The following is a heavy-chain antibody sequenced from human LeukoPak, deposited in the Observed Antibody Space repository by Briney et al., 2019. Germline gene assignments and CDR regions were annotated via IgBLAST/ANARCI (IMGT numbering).Heavy chain of an antibody. J-gene: IGHJ5*02. D-gene: IGHD3-3*02. V-gene: IGHV3-9*01. CDR2: ISWNSGSI. CDR1: GFTFDDYA. CDR3: AKENSDLADIEVSGWFDP. Sequence: GRSLRLSCAASGFTFDDYAMHWVRQAPGKGLEWVSGISWNSGSIGYADSVKGRFTISRDNAKNSLYLQMNSLRAEDTALYYCAKENSDLADIEVSGWFDPWGQGTLVTVSS.